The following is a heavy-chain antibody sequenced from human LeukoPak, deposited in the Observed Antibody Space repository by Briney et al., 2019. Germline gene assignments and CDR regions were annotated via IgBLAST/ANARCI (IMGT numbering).Heavy chain of an antibody. Sequence: SETLSLTCTVSGGSISSSSYYWGWIRQPPGKGLGWIGSIYYSGSTYYNPSLKSRVTISVDTSKNQFSLKLSSVTAADTAVYYCAHSSIGYYYYMDVWGKGTTVTVSS. D-gene: IGHD6-13*01. CDR1: GGSISSSSYY. J-gene: IGHJ6*03. V-gene: IGHV4-39*07. CDR3: AHSSIGYYYYMDV. CDR2: IYYSGST.